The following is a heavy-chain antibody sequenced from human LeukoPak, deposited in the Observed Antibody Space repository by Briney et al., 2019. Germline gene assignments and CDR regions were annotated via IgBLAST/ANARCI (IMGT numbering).Heavy chain of an antibody. CDR3: ARRRWSSSSVIGY. V-gene: IGHV4-34*01. CDR1: GGSLSGYY. J-gene: IGHJ4*02. CDR2: INHSGST. D-gene: IGHD6-6*01. Sequence: SETLSLTCGVNGGSLSGYYWIWIRQTPTQELEWIGEINHSGSTNYNPSLKSRVTISVDTAKNQFYLSLTSLTAADTAVYYRARRRWSSSSVIGYWGRGTRVTVSP.